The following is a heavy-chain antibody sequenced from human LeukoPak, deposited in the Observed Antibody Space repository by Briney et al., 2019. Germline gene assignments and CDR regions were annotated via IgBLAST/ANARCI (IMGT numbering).Heavy chain of an antibody. CDR2: ISYDGSET. CDR1: GFSLSLFP. Sequence: GGSLRLSCAASGFSLSLFPMYWVRQAPGKGLEWVAVISYDGSETYYADSVKGRFTISRDNSKNTLYLQMNSLRAEDTAVYYCAKDPPYYDILTGYYHYFDYWGQGTLVTVSS. CDR3: AKDPPYYDILTGYYHYFDY. V-gene: IGHV3-30*04. D-gene: IGHD3-9*01. J-gene: IGHJ4*02.